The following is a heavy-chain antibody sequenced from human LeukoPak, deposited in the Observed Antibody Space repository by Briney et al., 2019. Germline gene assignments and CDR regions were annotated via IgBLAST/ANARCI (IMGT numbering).Heavy chain of an antibody. J-gene: IGHJ5*02. D-gene: IGHD4-17*01. V-gene: IGHV4-38-2*02. Sequence: SETLSLTCTVSGYSITSGYYWGWIRQPPGKGLEWIGSIDHTGSTYYNPSLRSRVTISVDTSKNHFSLKLSSVTAADTALYYCALDYGGWEKNWFDPWGQGTLVTVSS. CDR3: ALDYGGWEKNWFDP. CDR1: GYSITSGYY. CDR2: IDHTGST.